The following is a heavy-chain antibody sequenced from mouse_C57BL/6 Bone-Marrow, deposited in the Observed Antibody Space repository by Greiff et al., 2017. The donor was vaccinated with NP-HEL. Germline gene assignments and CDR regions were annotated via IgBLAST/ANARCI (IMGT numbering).Heavy chain of an antibody. CDR1: GYTFTSYG. J-gene: IGHJ2*01. Sequence: VKLMESGAELARPGASVKLSCKASGYTFTSYGISWVKQRTGQGLEWIGEIYPRSGNTYYNEKFKGKATLTADKSSSTAYMELRSLTSEDSAVYFCARDYFYYFDYWGQGTTLTVSS. CDR2: IYPRSGNT. D-gene: IGHD1-1*02. V-gene: IGHV1-81*01. CDR3: ARDYFYYFDY.